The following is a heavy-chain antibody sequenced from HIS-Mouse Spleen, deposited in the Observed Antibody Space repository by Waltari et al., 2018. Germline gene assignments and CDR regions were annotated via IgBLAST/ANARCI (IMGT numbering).Heavy chain of an antibody. J-gene: IGHJ5*02. D-gene: IGHD3-3*01. V-gene: IGHV4-31*03. CDR3: ARSPYYDFWSGYSDNWFDP. CDR2: LYYSGST. Sequence: QVQLQESGPGLVKPSQTLSLTCTVSGGSISSGGYYWSWIRQHPGKGLEWLGYLYYSGSTDYNPSLKSRFTISVDTAKNQCSLKLSSVTAADTDVYYCARSPYYDFWSGYSDNWFDPWGQGTLVTVSS. CDR1: GGSISSGGYY.